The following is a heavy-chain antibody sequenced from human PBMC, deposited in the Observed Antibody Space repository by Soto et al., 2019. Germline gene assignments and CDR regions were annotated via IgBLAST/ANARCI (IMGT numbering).Heavy chain of an antibody. J-gene: IGHJ4*02. D-gene: IGHD3-3*01. Sequence: SETLSLTCAVYGGSFSGYYWSWIRQPPGKGLEWIGEINHSGSTNYNPSLKSRVTISVDTSKNQFSLKLSSVTAADTAVYYCARGSITFFGVVTRGHFDYWGQGTLVPVYS. CDR2: INHSGST. CDR3: ARGSITFFGVVTRGHFDY. V-gene: IGHV4-34*01. CDR1: GGSFSGYY.